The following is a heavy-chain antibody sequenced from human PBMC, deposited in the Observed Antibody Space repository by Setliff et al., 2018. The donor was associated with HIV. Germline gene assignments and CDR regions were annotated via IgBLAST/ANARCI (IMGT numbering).Heavy chain of an antibody. V-gene: IGHV3-23*01. CDR2: ISDSGDST. CDR3: ARDRGAHHRSCMDV. J-gene: IGHJ6*03. CDR1: GFKFGEFA. Sequence: GGSLRLSCVASGFKFGEFAMSWVRQAPGKGLEWLSAISDSGDSTFYADSVQGRLTTSRDNSRNTLHLQMDGLRVEDTAVYYCARDRGAHHRSCMDVWGKGTTVTVSS.